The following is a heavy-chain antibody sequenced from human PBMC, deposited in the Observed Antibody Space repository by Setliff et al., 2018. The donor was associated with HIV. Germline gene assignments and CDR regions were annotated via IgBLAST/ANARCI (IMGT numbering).Heavy chain of an antibody. CDR2: IYYSGST. J-gene: IGHJ6*03. Sequence: ASETLSLTCTVSGGSISSYYWSWIRQPPGKGLEWIGYIYYSGSTNYNPSLKSRVTISVDTSKNQFSLKLSSMTAADTAVYYCAGAYSETNYYYYMDVWGKGTTVTVAS. CDR3: AGAYSETNYYYYMDV. D-gene: IGHD2-15*01. V-gene: IGHV4-59*01. CDR1: GGSISSYY.